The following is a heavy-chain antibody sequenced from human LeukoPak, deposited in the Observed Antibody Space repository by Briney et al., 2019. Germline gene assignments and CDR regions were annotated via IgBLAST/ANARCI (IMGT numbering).Heavy chain of an antibody. CDR3: ARRRDSGSLQHFDY. J-gene: IGHJ4*02. V-gene: IGHV3-43D*03. CDR1: GFTFDDYA. CDR2: ISWDGGST. D-gene: IGHD1-26*01. Sequence: PGGSLRLSCAASGFTFDDYAMHWVRQAPGKGLECVSLISWDGGSTYYADSVKGRFTISRDNAKNSLYLQMNSLRAEDTAVYYCARRRDSGSLQHFDYWGQGTLVTVSS.